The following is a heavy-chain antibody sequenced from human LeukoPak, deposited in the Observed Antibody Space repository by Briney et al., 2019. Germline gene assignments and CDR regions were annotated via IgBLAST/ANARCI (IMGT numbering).Heavy chain of an antibody. Sequence: SVKVSCKASGGTFSSYAISWVRQAPGQGLEWMGGIIPIFGTANYAQKFQGRVTITADESTSTAYMELSSLRSEDTAVYYCTTGDVVVPAAILGDLNYFDYWGQGTLVTVSS. CDR1: GGTFSSYA. CDR3: TTGDVVVPAAILGDLNYFDY. V-gene: IGHV1-69*01. CDR2: IIPIFGTA. J-gene: IGHJ4*02. D-gene: IGHD2-2*01.